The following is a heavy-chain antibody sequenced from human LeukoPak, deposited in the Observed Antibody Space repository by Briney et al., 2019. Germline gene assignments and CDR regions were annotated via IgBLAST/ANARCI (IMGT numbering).Heavy chain of an antibody. Sequence: GGSLRLSCAASGFTFSSYAMSWVRQAPGKGLEWVSVISGSGTITYYADSVKGRFTISRDNAKTSVYLQMSSLRAEDTAVYYCTTDLTSAIFYYWGQGTLVTVSS. CDR1: GFTFSSYA. V-gene: IGHV3-23*01. CDR2: ISGSGTIT. J-gene: IGHJ4*02. CDR3: TTDLTSAIFYY.